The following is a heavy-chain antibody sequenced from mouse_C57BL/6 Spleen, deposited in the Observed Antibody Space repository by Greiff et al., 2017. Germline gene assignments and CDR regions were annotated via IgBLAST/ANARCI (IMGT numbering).Heavy chain of an antibody. CDR2: ISSGGSYT. V-gene: IGHV5-6*02. CDR1: GFTFSSYG. D-gene: IGHD2-1*01. J-gene: IGHJ2*01. CDR3: ARGNYGNYFDY. Sequence: DVKLVESGGDLVKPGGSLKLSCAASGFTFSSYGMSWVRQTPDKRLEWVATISSGGSYTYYPDSVKGRFTISRDNAKNTLYLQMSSLKSEDTAMYYCARGNYGNYFDYWGQGTTLTVSS.